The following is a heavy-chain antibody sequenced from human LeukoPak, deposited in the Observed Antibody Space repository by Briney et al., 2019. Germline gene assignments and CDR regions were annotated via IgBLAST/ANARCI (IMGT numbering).Heavy chain of an antibody. CDR3: AKDLAAVPGNKYFAY. V-gene: IGHV3-23*01. CDR1: GFTFSTYD. CDR2: ISGSGGST. D-gene: IGHD6-19*01. Sequence: PGGSLRLSCAASGFTFSTYDMTWVRQAPGKGLEWVSSISGSGGSTYYAASVKGRFTTSRDNSKNTLYLQMNGLRAEDTAVYYCAKDLAAVPGNKYFAYWGQGTLVTVSS. J-gene: IGHJ4*02.